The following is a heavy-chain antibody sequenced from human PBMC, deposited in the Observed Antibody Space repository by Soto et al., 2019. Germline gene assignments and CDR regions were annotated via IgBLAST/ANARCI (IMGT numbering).Heavy chain of an antibody. J-gene: IGHJ6*02. CDR1: CFTFSNYG. CDR3: ASDLVGASDSYGLDV. CDR2: IWHDGNNK. V-gene: IGHV3-33*01. D-gene: IGHD1-26*01. Sequence: PGGSLRLSCAASCFTFSNYGMHWVRQAPGKGLERVAIIWHDGNNKYYADSVRGRFIISRDNSKNRLYLQMNSLRAEDTAVYYCASDLVGASDSYGLDVWGQGTPVTVSS.